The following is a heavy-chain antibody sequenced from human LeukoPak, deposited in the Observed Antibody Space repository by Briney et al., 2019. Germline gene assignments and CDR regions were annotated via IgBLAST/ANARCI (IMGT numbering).Heavy chain of an antibody. J-gene: IGHJ4*02. CDR3: ARVGGYCSGGSCYGPGPTPDF. CDR2: MNPNSGNT. Sequence: ASVKVSCKASGCTFTSYDINWVRQATGQGLEWMGWMNPNSGNTGYAQKFQGRVTMTRDTSISTVYMELSSLRSEDTAVYYCARVGGYCSGGSCYGPGPTPDFWGQGTLVTVSS. CDR1: GCTFTSYD. V-gene: IGHV1-8*01. D-gene: IGHD2-15*01.